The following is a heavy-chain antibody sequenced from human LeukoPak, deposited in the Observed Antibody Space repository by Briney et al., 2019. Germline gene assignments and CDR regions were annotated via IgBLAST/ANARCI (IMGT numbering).Heavy chain of an antibody. Sequence: PSETLPLTCAVYGGSFSGYYWSWIRQPPGRGLEWIGEINHSGSTNYNPSLKSRVTMSVDTSKNQFSLKLSSVTAADTAVYYCARGSRYYGSGSYPIKRRCYFDYWGQGTLVTVSS. V-gene: IGHV4-34*01. J-gene: IGHJ4*02. CDR3: ARGSRYYGSGSYPIKRRCYFDY. D-gene: IGHD3-10*01. CDR1: GGSFSGYY. CDR2: INHSGST.